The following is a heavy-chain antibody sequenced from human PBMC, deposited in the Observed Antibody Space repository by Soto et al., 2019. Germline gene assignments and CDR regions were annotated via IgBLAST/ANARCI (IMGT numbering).Heavy chain of an antibody. J-gene: IGHJ5*02. D-gene: IGHD2-2*01. Sequence: EVQLVESGGGLVRPGGSVRLSCAASGFAVGSNYMSWVRQALGKGLEWVSLIYIGGGTHYADSVKGRFTISRDNSKNTLYLQMNSRRAEDTAVYHCTRGFCNSSSCYANWFDPWGQGTLVTVSS. V-gene: IGHV3-66*01. CDR3: TRGFCNSSSCYANWFDP. CDR1: GFAVGSNY. CDR2: IYIGGGT.